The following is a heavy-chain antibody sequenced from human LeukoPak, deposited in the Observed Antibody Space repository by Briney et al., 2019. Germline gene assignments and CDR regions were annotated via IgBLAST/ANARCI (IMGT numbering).Heavy chain of an antibody. D-gene: IGHD2-2*01. J-gene: IGHJ4*02. Sequence: ASVKVSRKVSGYTFTDYYMHWVQQAPGKGLEWMGLVDPEDGETIYAEKFQGRVTITADTSTDTAYMELSSLRSEDTAVYYCATTCSSTSCYVSVGDYWGQGTLVTVSS. V-gene: IGHV1-69-2*01. CDR1: GYTFTDYY. CDR3: ATTCSSTSCYVSVGDY. CDR2: VDPEDGET.